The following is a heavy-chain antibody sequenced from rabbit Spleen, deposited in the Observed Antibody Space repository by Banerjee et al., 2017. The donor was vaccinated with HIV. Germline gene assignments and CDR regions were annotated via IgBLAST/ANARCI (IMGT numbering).Heavy chain of an antibody. CDR2: IYVGSGGGT. D-gene: IGHD3-1*01. J-gene: IGHJ4*01. CDR3: ARGGEVPYFNL. Sequence: QEQLVEYGGDLVQPEGSLTLTCKASGLDFSSSYWICWVRQAPGKGLEWIACIYVGSGGGTKYASWAKGRFTISKTSSTTVTLQMTSLTVADTATYFCARGGEVPYFNLWGPGTLVTVS. CDR1: GLDFSSSYW. V-gene: IGHV1S45*01.